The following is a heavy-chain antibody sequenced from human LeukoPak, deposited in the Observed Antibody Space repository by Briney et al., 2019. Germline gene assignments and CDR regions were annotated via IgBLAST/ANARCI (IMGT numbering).Heavy chain of an antibody. CDR1: GFTFSSYS. J-gene: IGHJ4*02. CDR3: ARASSLYSYGPW. V-gene: IGHV3-21*01. Sequence: GGSLRLSCAASGFTFSSYSMNWVRQAPGKRLEWVSSISSSSSYIYYADSVKGRFTISRDNPKNSLYLQMNSLRAEDTAVYYCARASSLYSYGPWWGQGTLVTVSS. CDR2: ISSSSSYI. D-gene: IGHD5-18*01.